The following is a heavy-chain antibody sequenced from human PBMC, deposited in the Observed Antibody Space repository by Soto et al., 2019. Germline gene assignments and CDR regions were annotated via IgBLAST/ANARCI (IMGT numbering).Heavy chain of an antibody. CDR3: VKDGSSGWPYFYDMDV. CDR2: ISYDGRNK. CDR1: GFTFSSNA. D-gene: IGHD6-19*01. Sequence: LRLSWEASGFTFSSNAMHWVRQAQGKGLEWVAVISYDGRNKYYADAVKGRFTISRDNSKNTLYLQMSSLRAEDTAVYYCVKDGSSGWPYFYDMDVWAQGTTGTVS. J-gene: IGHJ6*02. V-gene: IGHV3-30*18.